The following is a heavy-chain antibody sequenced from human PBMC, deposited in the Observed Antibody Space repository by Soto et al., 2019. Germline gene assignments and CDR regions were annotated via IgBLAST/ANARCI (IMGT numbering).Heavy chain of an antibody. V-gene: IGHV3-9*01. CDR1: GFTFDDYA. CDR3: AKEAGLVRFFDWLSNALDV. CDR2: ISWNSGNK. Sequence: EVQLVESGGDLVQPGRSLRLSCAASGFTFDDYAMHWVRQAPGKGLEWVSGISWNSGNKGYADSVKGRFTISRDNAKNFLYLEMNSLIAVDTALYYCAKEAGLVRFFDWLSNALDVWGQGTTVTVS. J-gene: IGHJ6*02. D-gene: IGHD3-9*01.